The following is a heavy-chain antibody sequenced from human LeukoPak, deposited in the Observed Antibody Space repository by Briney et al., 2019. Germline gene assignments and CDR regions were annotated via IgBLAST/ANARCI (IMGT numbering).Heavy chain of an antibody. CDR2: VSGSGGST. D-gene: IGHD3-22*01. CDR1: GFTFSSYA. Sequence: GGSLRLSCAASGFTFSSYAMSWVRQAPGKGLEWVSGVSGSGGSTYYADSVKGRFTISRDNSKSTLYLQMNSLRAEDTAVYYCARDRLGDYDHSGYYDKWGQGTLVTVSS. V-gene: IGHV3-23*01. CDR3: ARDRLGDYDHSGYYDK. J-gene: IGHJ4*02.